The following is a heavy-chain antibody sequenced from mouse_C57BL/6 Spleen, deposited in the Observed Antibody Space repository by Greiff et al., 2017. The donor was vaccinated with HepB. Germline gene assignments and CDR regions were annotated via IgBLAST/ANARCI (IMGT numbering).Heavy chain of an antibody. CDR1: GFTFTDYY. J-gene: IGHJ3*01. Sequence: DVKLVESGGGLVQPGGSLSLSCAASGFTFTDYYMSWVRQPPGKALEWLGFIRNKANGYTTEYSASVKGRFTISRDNSQSILYLQMNALRAEDSATYYCARYDYDGAWFAYWGQRTLVTVSA. D-gene: IGHD2-4*01. CDR2: IRNKANGYTT. V-gene: IGHV7-3*01. CDR3: ARYDYDGAWFAY.